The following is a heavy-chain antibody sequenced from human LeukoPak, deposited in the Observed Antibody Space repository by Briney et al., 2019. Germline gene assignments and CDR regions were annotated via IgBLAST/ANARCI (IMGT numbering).Heavy chain of an antibody. CDR1: GLTFSSYG. J-gene: IGHJ6*02. Sequence: GRSLRLSCAASGLTFSSYGMHWVRQAPGKGLEWVAAIWYDGSNKYYAHSVKGRFTISRDNSKNTLYLLMNSLRAEDTAVYYCARDFGEYCSGGSCLIYYYYGMDVWGQGTAVTVSS. CDR2: IWYDGSNK. D-gene: IGHD2-15*01. CDR3: ARDFGEYCSGGSCLIYYYYGMDV. V-gene: IGHV3-33*01.